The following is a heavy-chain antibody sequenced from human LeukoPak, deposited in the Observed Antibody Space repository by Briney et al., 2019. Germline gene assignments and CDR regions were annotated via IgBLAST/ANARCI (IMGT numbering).Heavy chain of an antibody. CDR1: GFTFSSYS. CDR2: ISSSSSYI. V-gene: IGHV3-21*01. J-gene: IGHJ3*02. CDR3: ARAWTEYGDYEDAFDI. Sequence: GGSLRLSCAASGFTFSSYSMNWVRQAPGKGLEWVSSISSSSSYIYYADSVKGRFTISRDNAKNSLYLQMNSLRAEDTAVYCCARAWTEYGDYEDAFDIWGQGTMVTVSS. D-gene: IGHD4-17*01.